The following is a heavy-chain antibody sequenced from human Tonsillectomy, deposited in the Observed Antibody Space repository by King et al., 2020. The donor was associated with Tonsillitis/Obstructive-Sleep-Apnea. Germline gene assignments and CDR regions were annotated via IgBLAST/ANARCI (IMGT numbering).Heavy chain of an antibody. Sequence: QLQESGPGLVKPSETLSLTCTVSGVSINSYYWTWLRQPPGKGLEWIGYIYYSGSTNYNPSLKSRVTMSVDTSKNQFSLKLNSVTSADTAVYYCARGSAYWSYWGQGTLVTVSS. CDR3: ARGSAYWSY. J-gene: IGHJ4*02. CDR2: IYYSGST. CDR1: GVSINSYY. V-gene: IGHV4-59*01. D-gene: IGHD3-10*01.